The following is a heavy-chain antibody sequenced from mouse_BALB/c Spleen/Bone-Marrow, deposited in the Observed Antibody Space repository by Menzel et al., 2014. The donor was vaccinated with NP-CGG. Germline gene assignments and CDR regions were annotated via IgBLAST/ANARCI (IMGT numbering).Heavy chain of an antibody. J-gene: IGHJ3*01. Sequence: DVQLVESGGGLVQPGGSLKLSCAASGFDFSRYWMSWVRQAPGKGLEWIGGINPDSSTINYTPSLKDKFIISRDNAKNTLYLQMSKVRSEDTALYYCASLHYYGFFAYWGQGTLVTVSA. CDR2: INPDSSTI. D-gene: IGHD1-2*01. CDR3: ASLHYYGFFAY. CDR1: GFDFSRYW. V-gene: IGHV4-1*02.